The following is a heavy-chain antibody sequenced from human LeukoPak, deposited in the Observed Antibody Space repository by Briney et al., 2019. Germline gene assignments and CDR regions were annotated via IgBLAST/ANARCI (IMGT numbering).Heavy chain of an antibody. D-gene: IGHD3-10*01. CDR1: GASSCSYY. Sequence: PSETLSLTCTVSGASSCSYYWSWLPQPPGKGRVGRGNIYYSGSTNYNPSLKSRVHISVDTSKNQFSLKLSSVTAADTAVYYCARIRYYYGSGYYFDSWGQGTLVTVSS. J-gene: IGHJ4*02. CDR3: ARIRYYYGSGYYFDS. V-gene: IGHV4-59*01. CDR2: IYYSGST.